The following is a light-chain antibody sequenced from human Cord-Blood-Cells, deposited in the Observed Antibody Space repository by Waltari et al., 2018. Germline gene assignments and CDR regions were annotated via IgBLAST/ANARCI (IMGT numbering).Light chain of an antibody. CDR3: QQYGSSLWT. J-gene: IGKJ1*01. CDR2: GAS. V-gene: IGKV3-20*01. CDR1: QSVISSD. Sequence: EIVLTQSPGTLSLFPGERATLSCRASQSVISSDLAWDQQKSAQAPRLLIYGASSRATGIPDRVSGSGSGTDFTLTIIRLEPEDFAVYYCQQYGSSLWTFGQGTKVEIK.